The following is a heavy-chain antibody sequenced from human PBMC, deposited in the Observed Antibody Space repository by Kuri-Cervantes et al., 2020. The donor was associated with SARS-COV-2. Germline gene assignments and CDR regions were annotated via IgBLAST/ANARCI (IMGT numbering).Heavy chain of an antibody. Sequence: SVKVSCKASGGTFSSYAISWVRQAPGQGLEWMGGIIPIFGTANYAQKFQGRVTITADESTSTAYMELSSLRSEDTAVYYCARVADDRSRYYYYYMDVWGKGTTVTVSS. CDR3: ARVADDRSRYYYYYMDV. CDR1: GGTFSSYA. CDR2: IIPIFGTA. D-gene: IGHD2-15*01. V-gene: IGHV1-69*13. J-gene: IGHJ6*03.